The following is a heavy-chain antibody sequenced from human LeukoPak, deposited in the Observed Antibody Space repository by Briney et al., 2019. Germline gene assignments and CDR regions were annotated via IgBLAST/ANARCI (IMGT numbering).Heavy chain of an antibody. Sequence: PGGSLRLSCAASGFTFSSFGIHWVRQAPGKGLEWVAFIRYDGSNKYYADSVKGRFTISRDNSKNTLYLQMNSLRAEDTAVYYCAKDQVWQQLVSVAGGWGQGTLVTVSS. CDR3: AKDQVWQQLVSVAGG. J-gene: IGHJ4*02. D-gene: IGHD6-13*01. V-gene: IGHV3-30*02. CDR1: GFTFSSFG. CDR2: IRYDGSNK.